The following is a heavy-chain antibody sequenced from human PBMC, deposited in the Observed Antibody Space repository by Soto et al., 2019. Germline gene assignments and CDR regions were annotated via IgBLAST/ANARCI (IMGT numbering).Heavy chain of an antibody. D-gene: IGHD2-2*01. CDR1: GFSLSNARMG. Sequence: QVTLKESGPVLVKPTETLTLTCTVSGFSLSNARMGVSWIRQPPGKALEWLAHIFSNDEKSYSTSLKSMLTISKDTSNSQVVLTITNMDPVDTATYYCARINSTSCGNCFDYWGQGTLVTVSS. J-gene: IGHJ4*02. CDR2: IFSNDEK. CDR3: ARINSTSCGNCFDY. V-gene: IGHV2-26*01.